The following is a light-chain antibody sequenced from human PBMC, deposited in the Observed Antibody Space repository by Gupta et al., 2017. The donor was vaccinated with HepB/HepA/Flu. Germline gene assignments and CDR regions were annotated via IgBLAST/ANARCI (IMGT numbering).Light chain of an antibody. Sequence: QSVLIQPPSASGTPGQRVIISCSGRSSNIESRVNWYQQLPGTAPKLLINTNNQRPSGVPDRISGSKSGTSASLAISGLQSEDEADYYCAAWDDSLNAYVFGTGTKVTVL. CDR1: SSNIESR. CDR2: TNN. V-gene: IGLV1-44*01. CDR3: AAWDDSLNAYV. J-gene: IGLJ1*01.